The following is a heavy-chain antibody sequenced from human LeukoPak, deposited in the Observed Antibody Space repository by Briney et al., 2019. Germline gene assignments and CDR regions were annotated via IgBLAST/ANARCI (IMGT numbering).Heavy chain of an antibody. CDR3: ARHYSSSWYSYYYYYMDV. CDR1: GGSISSSSYY. CDR2: IYYSGST. V-gene: IGHV4-39*01. J-gene: IGHJ6*03. D-gene: IGHD6-13*01. Sequence: SETLSLTCTVSGGSISSSSYYWGWIRQPPGKGLELIGSIYYSGSTYYNPSLKSRVTISVDTSKNQFSLKLSSVTAADTAVYYCARHYSSSWYSYYYYYMDVWGKGTTVTVSS.